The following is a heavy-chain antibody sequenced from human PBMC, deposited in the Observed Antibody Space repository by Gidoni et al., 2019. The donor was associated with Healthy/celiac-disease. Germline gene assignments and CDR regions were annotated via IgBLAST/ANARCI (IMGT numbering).Heavy chain of an antibody. Sequence: QVQLVESGGGLVKPGGSLRLSCAASGFTFSDYYMGWIRQAPGKGLGWVSYISSGGSTIYYADSVKGRFTISRDNAKNSLYLQMNSLRAEDTAVYYCAREPYDSSGYYDDAFDIWGQGTMVTVSS. CDR3: AREPYDSSGYYDDAFDI. D-gene: IGHD3-22*01. V-gene: IGHV3-11*01. CDR2: ISSGGSTI. CDR1: GFTFSDYY. J-gene: IGHJ3*02.